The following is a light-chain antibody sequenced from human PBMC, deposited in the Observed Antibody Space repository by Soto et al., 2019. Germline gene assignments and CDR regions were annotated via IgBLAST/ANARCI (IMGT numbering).Light chain of an antibody. J-gene: IGLJ2*01. CDR2: RDD. V-gene: IGLV1-47*01. CDR3: AAWDDSLRAPV. CDR1: SSNIGSNY. Sequence: QSVLTQPPSASATPGQRITISCFGSSSNIGSNYGYWYQQLPGTAPKLPISRDDERPSGVPDRFSGSKSGTSTSLAISGVRSEDEADYFCAAWDDSLRAPVFGGGTKLTVL.